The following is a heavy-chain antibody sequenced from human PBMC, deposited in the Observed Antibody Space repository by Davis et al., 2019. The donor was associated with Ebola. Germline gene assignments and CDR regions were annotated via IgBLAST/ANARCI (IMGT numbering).Heavy chain of an antibody. J-gene: IGHJ4*02. CDR3: ARVRGGSNWYWYFDN. V-gene: IGHV3-23*01. Sequence: GESLKISCAASGFTFSNCAMSWVRQVPGKGLEWVSGISGSGNGDGPYYADSVKGRFTISRDNSKNTLHLQMHSLRAEDSAVYYCARVRGGSNWYWYFDNWGQGTLVTVSS. CDR1: GFTFSNCA. CDR2: ISGSGNGDGP. D-gene: IGHD6-13*01.